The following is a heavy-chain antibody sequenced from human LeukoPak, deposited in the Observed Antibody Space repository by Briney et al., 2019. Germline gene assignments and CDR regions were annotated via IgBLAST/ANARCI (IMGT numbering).Heavy chain of an antibody. CDR1: GFTVSRHY. CDR2: IYTDGRT. J-gene: IGHJ3*02. Sequence: LPGGSLRLSCAASGFTVSRHYMSWFRQAPGKGLEWVSAIYTDGRTFYADAAKGRFTVSRDNPKNTLYLQMNSLGAEDTAVYYCATLWGGLGDIWGQGTEVTVSS. D-gene: IGHD7-27*01. CDR3: ATLWGGLGDI. V-gene: IGHV3-53*01.